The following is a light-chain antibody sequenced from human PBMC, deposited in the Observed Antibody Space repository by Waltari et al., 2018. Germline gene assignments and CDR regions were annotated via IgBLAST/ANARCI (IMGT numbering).Light chain of an antibody. CDR3: YTEDSTWGA. CDR2: DDN. CDR1: GLPTKL. J-gene: IGLJ2*01. V-gene: IGLV3-10*01. Sequence: SFDLTQPPSVSVSPGQAASVTCSGDGLPTKLAYWFQKKSGQAPVLIIYDDNQRPSGIPERFSASSSGTMATLTISGAQVEDEADYFCYTEDSTWGAFGGGTKLTVL.